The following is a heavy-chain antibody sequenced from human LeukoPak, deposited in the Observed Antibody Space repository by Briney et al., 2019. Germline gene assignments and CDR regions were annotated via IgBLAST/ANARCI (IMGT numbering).Heavy chain of an antibody. D-gene: IGHD3-22*01. Sequence: PSETLSLTCTVSGGSISSSSYYWGWIRQPPGKGLEWIGSIYYSGSTYYNPSLKSRVTISVDTSKNQFSLKLSSVTAADTAVYYCARLPNYYDSSSYYSHNWFDPWGQGTLVTVSS. J-gene: IGHJ5*02. CDR3: ARLPNYYDSSSYYSHNWFDP. CDR1: GGSISSSSYY. CDR2: IYYSGST. V-gene: IGHV4-39*01.